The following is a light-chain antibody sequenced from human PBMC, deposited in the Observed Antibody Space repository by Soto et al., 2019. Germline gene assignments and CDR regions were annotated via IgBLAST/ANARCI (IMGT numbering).Light chain of an antibody. CDR3: QQANSFPLT. V-gene: IGKV1-39*01. J-gene: IGKJ4*01. Sequence: DIQMTQSPSSLSASVGDRVTITCRASQSISRYLNWYQQKPGKAPKPLIFAASSLQSGVPSRFSGSGSGTDFTLTISSLQPEDFATYYCQQANSFPLTFGGGTKVDIK. CDR2: AAS. CDR1: QSISRY.